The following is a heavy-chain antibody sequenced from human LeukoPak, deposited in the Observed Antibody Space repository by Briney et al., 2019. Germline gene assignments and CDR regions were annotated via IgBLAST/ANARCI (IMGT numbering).Heavy chain of an antibody. D-gene: IGHD2-15*01. CDR3: ARRDSYYYYMDV. V-gene: IGHV3-21*01. Sequence: GGSLRLSCAASGFTFSSYSMNWVRQAPGKGLEWVSSISSSSSYIYYADSVKGRFTISRDNAKNSLYLQMNSLRAEDTAVYYCARRDSYYYYMDVWGKGTTVTVSS. CDR1: GFTFSSYS. J-gene: IGHJ6*03. CDR2: ISSSSSYI.